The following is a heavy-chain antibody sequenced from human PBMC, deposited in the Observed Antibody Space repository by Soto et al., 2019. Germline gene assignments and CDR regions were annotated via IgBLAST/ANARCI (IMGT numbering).Heavy chain of an antibody. J-gene: IGHJ4*02. V-gene: IGHV3-48*01. D-gene: IGHD5-18*01. Sequence: EVQLVESGGGLVQPGGSLRLSCAASGFTFSSYSMNWVRQAPGKGLEWVSYISSSSSTIYYADSVKGRFTISRDNAKNTLYLQMTSLRVEDTAVYYCARDGGYSYGPFDYWGQGALVTVSS. CDR1: GFTFSSYS. CDR3: ARDGGYSYGPFDY. CDR2: ISSSSSTI.